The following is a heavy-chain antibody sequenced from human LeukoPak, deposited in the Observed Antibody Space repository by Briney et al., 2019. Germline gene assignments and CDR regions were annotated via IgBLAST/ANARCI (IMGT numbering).Heavy chain of an antibody. CDR3: ARDVSPMIVEDAEGP. CDR1: GFNFSSYG. J-gene: IGHJ4*02. CDR2: ISSSGSTI. D-gene: IGHD3-22*01. Sequence: PGGSLRLSCAASGFNFSSYGMHWVRQAPGKGLEWVSYISSSGSTIYYADSVKGRFTISRDNAKNSLYLQMNSLRAEDTAVYYCARDVSPMIVEDAEGPWGQGTLVTVSS. V-gene: IGHV3-48*04.